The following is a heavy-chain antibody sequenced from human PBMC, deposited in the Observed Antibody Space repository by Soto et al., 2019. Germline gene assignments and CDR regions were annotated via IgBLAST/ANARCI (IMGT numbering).Heavy chain of an antibody. CDR3: ARGGYDILTGAEYYFDY. D-gene: IGHD3-9*01. CDR2: IGTAGDT. V-gene: IGHV3-13*01. J-gene: IGHJ4*02. CDR1: GFTFSSYD. Sequence: PGGSLRLSCAASGFTFSSYDMHWVRQATGKGLEWVSAIGTAGDTYYPGSVKGRFTISRENAENSLYLQMNSLRAGDTAVYYCARGGYDILTGAEYYFDYWGQGTLVTVSS.